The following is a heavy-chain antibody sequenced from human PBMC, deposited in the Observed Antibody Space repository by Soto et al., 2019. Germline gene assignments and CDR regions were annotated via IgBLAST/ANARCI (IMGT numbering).Heavy chain of an antibody. Sequence: TVSGGSVSSGSYYWSWIRQPPGKGLEWIGYIYYSGSTNYNPSLKSRVTISVDTSKNQFSLKLSSVTAADTAVYYCARGFRSYYDNSGYYFSYWGPGTLVTVSS. CDR3: ARGFRSYYDNSGYYFSY. J-gene: IGHJ4*02. CDR1: GGSVSSGSYY. D-gene: IGHD3-22*01. CDR2: IYYSGST. V-gene: IGHV4-61*01.